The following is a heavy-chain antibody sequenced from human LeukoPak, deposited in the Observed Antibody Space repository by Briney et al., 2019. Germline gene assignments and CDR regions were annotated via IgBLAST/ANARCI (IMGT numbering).Heavy chain of an antibody. V-gene: IGHV4-39*01. CDR3: ARRRAYNYFDP. CDR2: VDYRGTT. Sequence: SETLSLTCTVSGASISDSYYFWGWIRQPPGKGLEWIATVDYRGTTYYNSALKSRVTISADTSENQFYLNLNSMTAADTAVYFCARRRAYNYFDPWGQGTLVTVSS. J-gene: IGHJ5*02. CDR1: GASISDSYYF.